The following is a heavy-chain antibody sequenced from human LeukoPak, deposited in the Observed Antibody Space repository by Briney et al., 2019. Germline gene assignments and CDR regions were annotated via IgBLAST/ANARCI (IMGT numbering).Heavy chain of an antibody. CDR3: AREVGGSGC. D-gene: IGHD6-19*01. Sequence: AGGSLRLSCAASGFTFSSYAMHWVRQAPGKGLEWVAVISYDGSNKYYADSVKGRFTISRDNSKNTLYLQMNSLRAEDTAVYYCAREVGGSGCWGQGTLVTVPS. CDR1: GFTFSSYA. CDR2: ISYDGSNK. J-gene: IGHJ4*02. V-gene: IGHV3-30-3*01.